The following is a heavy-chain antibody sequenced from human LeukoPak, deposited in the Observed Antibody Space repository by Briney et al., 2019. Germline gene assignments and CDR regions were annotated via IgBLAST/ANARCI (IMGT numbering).Heavy chain of an antibody. V-gene: IGHV4-4*09. J-gene: IGHJ5*02. D-gene: IGHD1-26*01. CDR1: GGSISSYY. CDR3: AKRQGPDSGSYDYFDP. CDR2: IHSNGYT. Sequence: SETLFLTCTVSGGSISSYYWSWIRQPPGQGLEWIAYIHSNGYTNYNPSLKSRVTISVDTSKNQFSLKVTSVTAADSAVYYCAKRQGPDSGSYDYFDPWGQGTLVIVSS.